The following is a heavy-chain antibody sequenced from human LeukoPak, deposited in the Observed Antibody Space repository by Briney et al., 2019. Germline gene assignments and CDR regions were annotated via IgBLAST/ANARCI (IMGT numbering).Heavy chain of an antibody. D-gene: IGHD4-23*01. CDR1: GFTFSSYA. V-gene: IGHV3-23*01. CDR2: ISGSGGST. J-gene: IGHJ4*02. Sequence: GGSLRLSCAASGFTFSSYAMSWVRQAPGKGLEWVSAISGSGGSTYYADSVKGRFTISRDNSKNTLYLQMNSLRAEDTAVYYCAKTDDYGGNSWPDYWGQGTLVTVSS. CDR3: AKTDDYGGNSWPDY.